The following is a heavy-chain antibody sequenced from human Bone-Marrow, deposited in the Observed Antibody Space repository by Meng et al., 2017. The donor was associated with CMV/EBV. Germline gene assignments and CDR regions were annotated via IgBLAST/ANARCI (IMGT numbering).Heavy chain of an antibody. V-gene: IGHV1-69*05. J-gene: IGHJ5*02. CDR3: ARAYHLYNQVLRFDP. CDR2: IIPIFGTA. D-gene: IGHD1-14*01. CDR1: GGTFSSYA. Sequence: SVKVSCKASGGTFSSYAISRVRQAPGQGLEWMGGIIPIFGTANYAQKFQGRVTITTDESTSTAYMELSSLRSEDTAVYYCARAYHLYNQVLRFDPWGQGTLVTVSS.